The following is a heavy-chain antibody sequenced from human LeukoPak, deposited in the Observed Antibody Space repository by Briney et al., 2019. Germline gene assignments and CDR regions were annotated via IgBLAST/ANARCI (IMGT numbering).Heavy chain of an antibody. D-gene: IGHD3-22*01. CDR1: GYSFTSYW. J-gene: IGHJ4*02. CDR3: ATTPYHSSNGYPDY. CDR2: IYPDASDI. V-gene: IGHV5-51*01. Sequence: HGESLKISCKGSGYSFTSYWTGWARQMPGKGLEWMGIIYPDASDIRYSPSFQGQVTISADKSINTAYLQWSSLKASDTAIYYCATTPYHSSNGYPDYWGQGTPVTVSS.